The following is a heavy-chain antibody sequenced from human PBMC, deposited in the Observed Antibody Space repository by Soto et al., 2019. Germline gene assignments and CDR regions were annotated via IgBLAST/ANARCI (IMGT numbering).Heavy chain of an antibody. CDR2: IYYDGSNK. D-gene: IGHD5-12*01. CDR3: ARGHGVATTMGWFDP. Sequence: QVQLVESGGGVVQPGRSLRLSCAASGFTFSSYGIHWVRQAPGKGLEWVAVIYYDGSNKYYADSVKGRFTISRHNSKNTLYLQMTSLRADDTAVYYCARGHGVATTMGWFDPWGQGTLVTVSS. CDR1: GFTFSSYG. V-gene: IGHV3-33*01. J-gene: IGHJ5*02.